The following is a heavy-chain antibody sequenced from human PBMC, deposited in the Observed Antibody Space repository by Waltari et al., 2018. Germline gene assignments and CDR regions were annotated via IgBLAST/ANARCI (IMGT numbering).Heavy chain of an antibody. V-gene: IGHV4-31*03. CDR1: GGSLSSGGYY. D-gene: IGHD2-21*02. CDR2: IYYSGST. J-gene: IGHJ6*02. Sequence: QVQLQESGPGLVKPSQTLSLTCTVPGGSLSSGGYYWGWIRQHPGKGLEWIGYIYYSGSTYYNPSLKSRVTISVDTSKNQFSLKLSSVTAADTAVYYCARDNGGDFLGMDVWGQGTTVTVSS. CDR3: ARDNGGDFLGMDV.